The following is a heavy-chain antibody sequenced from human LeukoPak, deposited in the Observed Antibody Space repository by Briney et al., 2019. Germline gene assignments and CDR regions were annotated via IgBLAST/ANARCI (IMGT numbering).Heavy chain of an antibody. CDR2: IYYSGST. CDR1: GGSISSYY. V-gene: IGHV4-59*08. CDR3: ARQRSLGRFPLDY. D-gene: IGHD3-3*01. J-gene: IGHJ4*02. Sequence: PSETLSLTCTVSGGSISSYYWSWIRQPPGKGLEWIGYIYYSGSTNYNPSLKSRVTISVDTSKNQFSLKLSSVTAADTAVYYCARQRSLGRFPLDYWGQGTLVTVSS.